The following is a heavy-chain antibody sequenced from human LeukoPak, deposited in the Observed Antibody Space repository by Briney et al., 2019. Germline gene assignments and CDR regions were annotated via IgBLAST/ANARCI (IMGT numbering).Heavy chain of an antibody. CDR1: GFTFSSYS. D-gene: IGHD5-12*01. CDR2: ITSSSSYM. V-gene: IGHV3-21*01. CDR3: ARESLATIGVDY. Sequence: PGGSLRLSCAASGFTFSSYSMNWVRQAPGKGLEWVSSITSSSSYMYYADSVKGRFTISRDNAKNSLYLQMNTLRAEDAAVHYCARESLATIGVDYWGQGTLVTVSS. J-gene: IGHJ4*02.